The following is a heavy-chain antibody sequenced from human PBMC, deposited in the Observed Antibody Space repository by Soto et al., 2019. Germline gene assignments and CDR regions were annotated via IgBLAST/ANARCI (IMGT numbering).Heavy chain of an antibody. CDR3: ARDSKFTGYYGMNYYYYYMDV. CDR2: ISSSSSYI. D-gene: IGHD3-9*01. CDR1: GFTFSSYS. J-gene: IGHJ6*03. Sequence: GGSLRLSCAASGFTFSSYSMDWVRQAPGKGLXXXSSISSSSSYIYYADSVKGRFTISRDNAKNSLYLQMNSLRAEDTAVYYCARDSKFTGYYGMNYYYYYMDVWGKGTTVTVSS. V-gene: IGHV3-21*01.